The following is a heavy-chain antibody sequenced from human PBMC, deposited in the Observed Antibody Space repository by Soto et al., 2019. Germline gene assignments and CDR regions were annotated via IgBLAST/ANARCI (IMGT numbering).Heavy chain of an antibody. CDR1: GGSFSGYC. CDR2: INHSGST. J-gene: IGHJ6*02. V-gene: IGHV4-34*01. CDR3: ARGRVTIFGVVYYYGMDV. D-gene: IGHD3-3*01. Sequence: PSETLSLTCAVYGGSFSGYCWSWIRQPPGKGLEWIGEINHSGSTNYNPSLKSRVTISVDTSKNQFSLKLSSVTAADTAVYYCARGRVTIFGVVYYYGMDVWGQGTTVTVSS.